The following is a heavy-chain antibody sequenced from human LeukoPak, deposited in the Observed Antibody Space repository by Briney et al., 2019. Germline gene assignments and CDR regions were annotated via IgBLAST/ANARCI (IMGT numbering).Heavy chain of an antibody. CDR3: AHRPRRGYSYRYKGGWFDP. CDR1: GFSLSTSGVG. D-gene: IGHD5-18*01. CDR2: IYWDDDK. V-gene: IGHV2-5*02. J-gene: IGHJ5*02. Sequence: SGPTLVKPTQTLTLTCTFSGFSLSTSGVGVGWIRQPPGKALEWLALIYWDDDKRYSPSLKSRLTITKDTSKNQVVLTMTDMDPVDTATYYCAHRPRRGYSYRYKGGWFDPWGQGTLVTVSS.